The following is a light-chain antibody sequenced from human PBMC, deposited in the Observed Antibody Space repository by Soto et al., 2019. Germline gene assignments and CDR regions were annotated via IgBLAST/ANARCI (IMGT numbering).Light chain of an antibody. CDR3: QQSYSRPRA. J-gene: IGKJ1*01. CDR1: QTISSW. CDR2: SAS. Sequence: DIQMTQSPATLSASVGDSVTITCRASQTISSWLAWYQQKPGKAPNLLIYSASSLESGVPSRFSGSGSGTDFTLTIRSLQPEDFATYFCQQSYSRPRAFGQGTKVDIK. V-gene: IGKV1-39*01.